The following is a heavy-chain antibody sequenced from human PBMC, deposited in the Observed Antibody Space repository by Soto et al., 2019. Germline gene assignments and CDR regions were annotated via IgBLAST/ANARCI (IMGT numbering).Heavy chain of an antibody. Sequence: PSETLSLTCTVSGASISGFYWSWIRKSAGKGLGWIGGIYATGTTDYNPSLKSRVMMSVDTSKKQFSLKLRSVTAADTAVYYCVRDGTKTLRDWFDPWGQGISVTVSS. D-gene: IGHD1-1*01. J-gene: IGHJ5*02. CDR1: GASISGFY. CDR2: IYATGTT. CDR3: VRDGTKTLRDWFDP. V-gene: IGHV4-4*07.